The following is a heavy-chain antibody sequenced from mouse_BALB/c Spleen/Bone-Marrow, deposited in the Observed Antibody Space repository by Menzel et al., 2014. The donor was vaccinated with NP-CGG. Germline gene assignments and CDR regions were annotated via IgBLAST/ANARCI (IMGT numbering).Heavy chain of an antibody. CDR1: GYTFTSYW. CDR3: ARYYAYDCYFDV. D-gene: IGHD2-2*01. Sequence: QVQLKQSGAELVKPGASVKLSCKASGYTFTSYWMHWVKQRPGQGLEWIGEINPSNGRSNYSEKFKSKATLTVDKSSSTSYMQLSSLTSEVSAVYSCARYYAYDCYFDVWGAGTTVTVYS. J-gene: IGHJ1*01. V-gene: IGHV1S81*02. CDR2: INPSNGRS.